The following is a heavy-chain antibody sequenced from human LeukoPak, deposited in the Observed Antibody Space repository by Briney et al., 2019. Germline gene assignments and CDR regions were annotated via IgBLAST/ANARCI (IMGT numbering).Heavy chain of an antibody. J-gene: IGHJ4*02. CDR1: GFTSSSYG. D-gene: IGHD3-22*01. CDR3: AKEIYYYDSSGYYAYYFDY. Sequence: PGGSLRLSCAASGFTSSSYGTHWVRQAPGKGLEWVAFIRYDGSNKYYADSVKGRFTISRDNSKNTLYLQMNSLRAEDTAVYYCAKEIYYYDSSGYYAYYFDYWGQGTLVTVSS. V-gene: IGHV3-30*02. CDR2: IRYDGSNK.